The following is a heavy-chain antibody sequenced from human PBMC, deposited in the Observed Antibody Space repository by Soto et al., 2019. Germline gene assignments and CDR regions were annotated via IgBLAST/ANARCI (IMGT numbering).Heavy chain of an antibody. CDR3: VKPRGWSGYFYYYYYGMDV. Sequence: GGSLRLSCSASGFTFSSYAMHWVRQAPGKGLEYVSAISSNGGSTYYADSVKGRFTISRDNSENTLYLQMSSLRAEDTAVYYCVKPRGWSGYFYYYYYGMDVWGQGTTVTVSS. J-gene: IGHJ6*02. CDR2: ISSNGGST. V-gene: IGHV3-64D*06. CDR1: GFTFSSYA. D-gene: IGHD3-3*01.